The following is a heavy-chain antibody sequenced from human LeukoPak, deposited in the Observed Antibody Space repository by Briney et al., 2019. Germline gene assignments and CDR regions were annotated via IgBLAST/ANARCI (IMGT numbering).Heavy chain of an antibody. Sequence: PSESPSLTCAVYGGSFSGYYWSWIRPPPGKGLGCIGQINHSVSTNYNPSLQSRVTISVDTSKNQFSLKLSSVTAADTAVYYCARGRGSVLQYIWFGPWGQGTLVTVSS. J-gene: IGHJ5*02. V-gene: IGHV4-34*01. CDR1: GGSFSGYY. CDR3: ARGRGSVLQYIWFGP. CDR2: INHSVST. D-gene: IGHD3-9*01.